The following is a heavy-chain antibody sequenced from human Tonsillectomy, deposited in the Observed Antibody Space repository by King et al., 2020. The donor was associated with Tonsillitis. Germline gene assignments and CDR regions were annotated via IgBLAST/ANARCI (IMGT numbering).Heavy chain of an antibody. V-gene: IGHV3-11*05. J-gene: IGHJ5*02. CDR2: ISSSSTYI. CDR3: ARDLVATTNWFDP. CDR1: GFTFSDHY. Sequence: VQLVESGGGLVKPGGSLRLSCAASGFTFSDHYMSWIRQAPGKGLEWVSYISSSSTYINYVASVKGRFTISRDNAKNSLYLQMNSLRAEDTAVYYCARDLVATTNWFDPWGQGTLVTVSS. D-gene: IGHD5-12*01.